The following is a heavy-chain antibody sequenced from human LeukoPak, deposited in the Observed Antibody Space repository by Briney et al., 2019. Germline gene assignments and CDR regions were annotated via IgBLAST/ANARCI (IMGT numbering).Heavy chain of an antibody. CDR3: TTANDGYSSSWYYFDY. CDR1: GFTFSNAW. J-gene: IGHJ4*02. V-gene: IGHV3-15*01. D-gene: IGHD6-13*01. Sequence: PGGSLRLSCAASGFTFSNAWMSWVRQAPGKGLEWVGRIKSKTDGGTTDYAAPVKGRLTISRDDSKNTLYLQMNSLKTEDTAVYYCTTANDGYSSSWYYFDYWGQGTLVTVSS. CDR2: IKSKTDGGTT.